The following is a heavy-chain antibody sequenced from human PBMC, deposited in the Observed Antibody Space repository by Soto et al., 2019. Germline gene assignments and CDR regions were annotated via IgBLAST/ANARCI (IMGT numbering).Heavy chain of an antibody. CDR1: GFTVSSNY. J-gene: IGHJ3*02. D-gene: IGHD6-19*01. Sequence: GGSLRLSCAASGFTVSSNYMSWVRQAPGKWLEWVSVIYSGGSTYYADSVKGRFTISRDNSKNTLYLQMNSLRAEDTAVYYCAREASSGWSGGDAAFDIWGQGXMVTV. CDR2: IYSGGST. V-gene: IGHV3-53*01. CDR3: AREASSGWSGGDAAFDI.